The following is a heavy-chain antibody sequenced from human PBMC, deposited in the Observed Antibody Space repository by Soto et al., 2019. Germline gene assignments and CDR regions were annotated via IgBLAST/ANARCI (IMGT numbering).Heavy chain of an antibody. J-gene: IGHJ4*02. CDR1: GYTFTSYD. CDR3: AREGGHRYGLDY. V-gene: IGHV1-8*01. D-gene: IGHD5-18*01. Sequence: GASVKVSCKASGYTFTSYDISWVRQATGQGLEWMGWMNPNSGNTGYAQKFQGRVTMTRNTSISTAYMELSSLRSEDTAVYYCAREGGHRYGLDYRAQGSLVTGSS. CDR2: MNPNSGNT.